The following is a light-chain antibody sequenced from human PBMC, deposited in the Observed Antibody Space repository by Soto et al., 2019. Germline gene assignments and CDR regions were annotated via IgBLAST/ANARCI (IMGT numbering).Light chain of an antibody. CDR1: QTINNW. CDR2: KTS. V-gene: IGKV1-5*03. Sequence: DVQMTQSPSTLSASVGDRVTITCRASQTINNWLAWYQQRPGKAPTFLIYKTSTLETGVPSRFRGSGSGTEFTLTISSLQPEDCAIYYCQQYNTYPWTFGQGTRVES. CDR3: QQYNTYPWT. J-gene: IGKJ1*01.